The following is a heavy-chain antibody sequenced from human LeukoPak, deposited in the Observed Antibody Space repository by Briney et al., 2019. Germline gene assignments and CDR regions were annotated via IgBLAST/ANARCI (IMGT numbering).Heavy chain of an antibody. V-gene: IGHV1-69*10. D-gene: IGHD3-16*02. Sequence: GASVKVSCKASGGTFSSYAISWVRQAPGQGLEWMGRIIPILGIANYAQKFQGRVTITADKSTSTAYMELSSLRSEDTAVYYCARGQYDYVWGSYHPDYWGQGTLVTVSS. J-gene: IGHJ4*02. CDR2: IIPILGIA. CDR3: ARGQYDYVWGSYHPDY. CDR1: GGTFSSYA.